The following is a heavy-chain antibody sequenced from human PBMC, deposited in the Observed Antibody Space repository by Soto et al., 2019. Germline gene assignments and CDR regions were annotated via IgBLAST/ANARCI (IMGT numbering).Heavy chain of an antibody. V-gene: IGHV2-5*01. CDR1: GFSLTSGVVG. CDR3: AHRLPGPSGYDV. CDR2: IYWNDEH. J-gene: IGHJ6*02. Sequence: QITLKESGPTLVKPTQTLTLTCTFSGFSLTSGVVGVGWIRQPPGEALEWLALIYWNDEHYYNPSLRNRLTITRDTSKYQVVLTMTNMDPVDTATYYCAHRLPGPSGYDVWGQGTTVTVSS. D-gene: IGHD6-13*01.